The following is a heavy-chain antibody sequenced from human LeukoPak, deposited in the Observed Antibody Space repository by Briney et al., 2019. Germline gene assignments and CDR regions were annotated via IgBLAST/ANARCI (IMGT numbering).Heavy chain of an antibody. CDR2: ISYDGSNK. V-gene: IGHV3-30*04. CDR1: GFTFSSYA. Sequence: GGSLRLSCAASGFTFSSYAMHWVRQAPGKGLEWVAVISYDGSNKYYADSVKGRFTISRDNSKNTLYLQMNSLRAEDTAVYYCARGRGYYDSSGYPWVYWGQGTLVTVSS. J-gene: IGHJ4*02. CDR3: ARGRGYYDSSGYPWVY. D-gene: IGHD3-22*01.